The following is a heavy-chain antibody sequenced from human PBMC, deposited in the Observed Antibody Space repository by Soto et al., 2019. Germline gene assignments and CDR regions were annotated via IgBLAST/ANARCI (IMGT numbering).Heavy chain of an antibody. V-gene: IGHV3-7*01. J-gene: IGHJ4*02. D-gene: IGHD2-15*01. CDR2: IKQDGSEK. CDR1: GFTFSNYW. Sequence: EVQLVESGGGLVQPGGSLRLSCAASGFTFSNYWMSWVRQAPGKGLEWVANIKQDGSEKYYVDSVKGRFTISRDNGKNSLYLKMNSLRAEDTAVYYCARIGYCSGGSCYEAYNWGQGTLVTVSS. CDR3: ARIGYCSGGSCYEAYN.